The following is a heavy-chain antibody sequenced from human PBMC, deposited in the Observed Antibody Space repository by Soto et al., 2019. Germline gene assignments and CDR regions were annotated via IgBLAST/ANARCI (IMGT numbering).Heavy chain of an antibody. J-gene: IGHJ4*02. Sequence: ASVKVSCKASGGTFSSYAISWVRQAPGQGLEWMGGIIPIFGTANYAQKFQGRVTITADESTSTAYMELSSLRSEDPAVYYCAGGLTAGQDDCGYWGRGTLVTVSS. CDR3: AGGLTAGQDDCGY. CDR2: IIPIFGTA. CDR1: GGTFSSYA. D-gene: IGHD2-21*01. V-gene: IGHV1-69*13.